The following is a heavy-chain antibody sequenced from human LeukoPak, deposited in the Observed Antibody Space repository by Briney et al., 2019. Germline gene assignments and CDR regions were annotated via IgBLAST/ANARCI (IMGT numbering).Heavy chain of an antibody. J-gene: IGHJ6*03. CDR3: ARLNGPYYYYMDV. V-gene: IGHV5-51*01. CDR2: IYPGDSDT. CDR1: GYSFATYW. Sequence: GESLKISCKGSGYSFATYWIGWVRQTPGKGLEWMGIIYPGDSDTRYSPSFQGQVTISADKSISTAYLQWSSLKASDTAMYYCARLNGPYYYYMDVWGKGTTVTISS. D-gene: IGHD2-8*01.